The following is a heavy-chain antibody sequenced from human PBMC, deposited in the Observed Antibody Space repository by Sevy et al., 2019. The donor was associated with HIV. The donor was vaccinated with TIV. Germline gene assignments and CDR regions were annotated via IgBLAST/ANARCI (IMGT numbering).Heavy chain of an antibody. Sequence: GGSLRLSCAASGFTFSSFNMNWVRQAPGKGLEWVSSISGLSNYIYYAESLKGRFIIPRDNAKNTRFLQMNSLRADETAVYYCARGPPDGSYDYFDYWGQGTLVTVSS. D-gene: IGHD1-26*01. CDR1: GFTFSSFN. CDR3: ARGPPDGSYDYFDY. CDR2: ISGLSNYI. J-gene: IGHJ4*02. V-gene: IGHV3-21*06.